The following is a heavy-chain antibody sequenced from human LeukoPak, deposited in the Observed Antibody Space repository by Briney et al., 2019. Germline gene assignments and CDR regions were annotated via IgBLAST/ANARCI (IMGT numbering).Heavy chain of an antibody. D-gene: IGHD3-22*01. CDR3: ARGPDSSGYYYFDF. CDR1: GGSISSGDYY. CDR2: IYHSGST. Sequence: SETLSLTCTVSGGSISSGDYYWSWIRQPPGKGLEWIGYIYHSGSTYFNPSLKSRVTISVDTSKNQFSLKLSSVTAADTAVYYCARGPDSSGYYYFDFWGQGTLVTVSS. V-gene: IGHV4-30-4*01. J-gene: IGHJ4*02.